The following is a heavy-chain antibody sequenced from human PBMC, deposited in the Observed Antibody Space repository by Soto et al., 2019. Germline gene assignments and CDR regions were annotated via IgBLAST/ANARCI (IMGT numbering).Heavy chain of an antibody. J-gene: IGHJ4*02. Sequence: SETLSLTCTVSGGSISSGGYYWSWIRQHPGKGLEWIGYIYYSGSTYYNPSLKSRVTISVDTSKNQFSLKLSSVTAADTAVYYCARDISRGSSSGFDYWGQGTLVTVSS. V-gene: IGHV4-31*03. CDR2: IYYSGST. CDR3: ARDISRGSSSGFDY. D-gene: IGHD6-13*01. CDR1: GGSISSGGYY.